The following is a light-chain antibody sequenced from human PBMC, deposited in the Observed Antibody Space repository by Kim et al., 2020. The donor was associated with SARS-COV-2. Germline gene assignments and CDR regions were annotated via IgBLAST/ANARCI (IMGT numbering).Light chain of an antibody. CDR3: GLYTNLWT. CDR1: QSVSSS. V-gene: IGKV3-15*01. J-gene: IGKJ1*01. CDR2: GAS. Sequence: EIVMTPSPATLSVSPGERTTLSCRASQSVSSSLAWYQQKPGQAPRLLIYGASIRATGGPARCSGSGSGTEFTLTISSLQSEDFAVYYCGLYTNLWTFGQGTKVDIK.